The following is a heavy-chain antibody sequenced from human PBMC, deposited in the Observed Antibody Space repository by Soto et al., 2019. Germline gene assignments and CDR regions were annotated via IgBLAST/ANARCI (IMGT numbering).Heavy chain of an antibody. CDR3: ARVGATAGLDQ. V-gene: IGHV3-33*01. CDR1: GFTFSTYG. J-gene: IGHJ4*02. D-gene: IGHD6-13*01. CDR2: IWYDGGNR. Sequence: QVQLVESGGGVVQPGRSLRISCAASGFTFSTYGMHWVRQAPGKGLEWVAVIWYDGGNRYYGDSVRGRFTISRDNSKNTLYLQMNSLRAEDTAVYYCARVGATAGLDQWGQGTLVTVSS.